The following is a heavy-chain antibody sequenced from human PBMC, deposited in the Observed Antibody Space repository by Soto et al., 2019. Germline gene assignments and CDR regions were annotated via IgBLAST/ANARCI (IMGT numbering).Heavy chain of an antibody. J-gene: IGHJ5*02. CDR2: IIPIFGTA. CDR3: ARVNTMPDNWFDP. CDR1: GGTFSSYA. D-gene: IGHD2-2*01. V-gene: IGHV1-69*13. Sequence: GASVKVSCKASGGTFSSYAISWVRQAPGQGLEWMGGIIPIFGTANYAQKFQGRVTITADESTSTAYMELSSLRSEDTAVYYCARVNTMPDNWFDPWGQGTLVTVSS.